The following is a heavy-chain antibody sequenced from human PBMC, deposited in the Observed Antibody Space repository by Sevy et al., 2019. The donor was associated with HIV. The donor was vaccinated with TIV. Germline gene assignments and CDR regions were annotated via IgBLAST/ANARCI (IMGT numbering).Heavy chain of an antibody. CDR1: GGSIRSYY. V-gene: IGHV4-59*03. D-gene: IGHD3-16*01. CDR2: IDYSGST. J-gene: IGHJ6*02. Sequence: ASETLSLTCAVSGGSIRSYYWSWIRQSPGKGLDWIGYIDYSGSTNYNPSLKSRVSMSIDTSTNRFSLKLSSVTAADTALYYCGGLDSHYYHAMDVWGQGTTVTVSS. CDR3: GGLDSHYYHAMDV.